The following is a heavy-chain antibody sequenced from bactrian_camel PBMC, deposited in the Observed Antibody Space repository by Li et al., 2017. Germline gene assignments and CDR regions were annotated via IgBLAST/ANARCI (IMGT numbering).Heavy chain of an antibody. CDR1: GYTSTTSC. CDR3: AAIQVTPFCSSPALKPSAFRY. Sequence: QLVESGGGSVQAGGSLRLSCAMSGYTSTTSCMVWFRQDLGEEREGVASIASDGTATYVDSVKGRVTISQDNAKKMVYLQMNNLKPEDTAMYVCAAIQVTPFCSSPALKPSAFRYWGQGTQVTVS. CDR2: IASDGTA. V-gene: IGHV3S53*01. D-gene: IGHD3*01. J-gene: IGHJ6*01.